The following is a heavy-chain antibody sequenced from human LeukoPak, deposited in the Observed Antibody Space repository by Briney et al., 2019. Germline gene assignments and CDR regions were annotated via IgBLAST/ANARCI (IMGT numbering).Heavy chain of an antibody. J-gene: IGHJ4*02. V-gene: IGHV3-7*01. CDR2: INQDGAET. D-gene: IGHD3-10*01. Sequence: GRSLRLSCAASGFTFSTYTMHWVRLAPGKGLEWVANINQDGAETYYIDSVEGRFTVSRDNAKNSLYLQMNSLRAEDTAVYYCAKAGALWFGESLFDYWGQGTLVTVSS. CDR1: GFTFSTYT. CDR3: AKAGALWFGESLFDY.